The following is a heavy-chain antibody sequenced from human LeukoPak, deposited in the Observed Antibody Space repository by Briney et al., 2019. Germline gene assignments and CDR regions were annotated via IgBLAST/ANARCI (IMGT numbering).Heavy chain of an antibody. D-gene: IGHD1-14*01. CDR2: ISGSGGST. V-gene: IGHV3-23*01. Sequence: GGSLRLSCAASGFTFSSYAMSWVRQAPGKGLEWVSAISGSGGSTYYADSVKGWFTISRDNSKNTLYLQMNSLRAEDTAVYYCASSRGPVPSDYWGQGTLVTVSS. CDR3: ASSRGPVPSDY. J-gene: IGHJ4*02. CDR1: GFTFSSYA.